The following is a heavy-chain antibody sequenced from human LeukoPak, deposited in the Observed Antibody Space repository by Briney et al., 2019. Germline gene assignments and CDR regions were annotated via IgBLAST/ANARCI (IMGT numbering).Heavy chain of an antibody. CDR3: ATSSRGKRYYDMDV. CDR2: INHSGST. D-gene: IGHD4-23*01. J-gene: IGHJ6*02. V-gene: IGHV4-34*01. Sequence: SETLSLTCAVYGASFTGYYRSWLRQPPGKGLEWIGEINHSGSTNYNPSLKSRVTVSVDTSKNQISLKLSSVTAADTAMYYCATSSRGKRYYDMDVWGQGTTVIVSS. CDR1: GASFTGYY.